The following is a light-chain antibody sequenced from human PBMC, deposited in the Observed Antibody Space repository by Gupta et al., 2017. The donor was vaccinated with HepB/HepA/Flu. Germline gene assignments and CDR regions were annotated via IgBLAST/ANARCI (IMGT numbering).Light chain of an antibody. Sequence: SYVLTPPPSVSVAPGKTASITCWGNNIGTKGVHWYQQMPGQAPVLVIYNDSDRPSGIPERFSGSNSGSTATLTISRVEAGDEAEYYCQVWDSSDDSAVFGGGTKLTVL. CDR2: NDS. CDR3: QVWDSSDDSAV. CDR1: NIGTKG. J-gene: IGLJ2*01. V-gene: IGLV3-21*04.